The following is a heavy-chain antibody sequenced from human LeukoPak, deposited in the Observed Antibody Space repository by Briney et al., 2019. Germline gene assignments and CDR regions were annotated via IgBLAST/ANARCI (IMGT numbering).Heavy chain of an antibody. CDR3: ARALGYSYGYGLDY. J-gene: IGHJ4*02. Sequence: ASVKVSCKASGYTFTGYYMHWVRQAPGQGLEWMGWINPNSGGTNYAQKFQGRVTMTRDTSISTAYMELSRLRSDDTAVYYWARALGYSYGYGLDYWGQGTLVTVSS. D-gene: IGHD5-18*01. CDR1: GYTFTGYY. V-gene: IGHV1-2*02. CDR2: INPNSGGT.